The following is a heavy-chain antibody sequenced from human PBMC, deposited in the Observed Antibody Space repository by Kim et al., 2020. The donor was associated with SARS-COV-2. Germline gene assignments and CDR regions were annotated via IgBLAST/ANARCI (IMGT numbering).Heavy chain of an antibody. J-gene: IGHJ6*02. CDR2: IWSDGSRT. CDR3: ARDLSFGMDV. Sequence: GGSLRLSCAASGFTFSYYRMHWVRQAPAKGLVWVSGIWSDGSRTTYADSVKGRFTISRDNAKNTLYLQLNSLRAEDTAVYFCARDLSFGMDVWGPGTTVTVSS. V-gene: IGHV3-74*01. CDR1: GFTFSYYR.